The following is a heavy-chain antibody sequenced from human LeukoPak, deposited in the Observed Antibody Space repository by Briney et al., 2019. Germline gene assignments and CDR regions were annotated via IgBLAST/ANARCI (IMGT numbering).Heavy chain of an antibody. CDR3: TLNSYSSSWYGGGDWFDP. V-gene: IGHV1-2*02. CDR1: GYTFTGYY. Sequence: ASVKVSCKASGYTFTGYYMHWVRQAPGQGLEWMGWINPNSGGTNYAQKFQGRVTMTRDTSISTAYMELSRLRSDDTAVYYCTLNSYSSSWYGGGDWFDPWGQGTLVTVSS. CDR2: INPNSGGT. J-gene: IGHJ5*02. D-gene: IGHD6-13*01.